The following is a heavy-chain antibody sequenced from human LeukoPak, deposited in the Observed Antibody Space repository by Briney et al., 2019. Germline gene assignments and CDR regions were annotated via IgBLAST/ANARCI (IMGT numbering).Heavy chain of an antibody. Sequence: SETLSLTCSVSGYSIRSGYRWGWIRQAPGKGLEWIGSINYSGRTYDNPSLKSRVTISIDTSKNQIFLKLRSTTAADTAHYYCARAEINDYNRYWGQGTLVTVSS. CDR3: ARAEINDYNRY. D-gene: IGHD4-11*01. J-gene: IGHJ4*02. V-gene: IGHV4-38-2*01. CDR1: GYSIRSGYR. CDR2: INYSGRT.